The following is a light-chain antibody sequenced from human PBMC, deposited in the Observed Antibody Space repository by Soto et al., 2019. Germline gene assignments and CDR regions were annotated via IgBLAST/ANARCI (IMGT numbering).Light chain of an antibody. J-gene: IGKJ5*01. V-gene: IGKV3-15*01. Sequence: EIVLTQSPATLSVSPVERVTLSCRASQSVDISLAWYQQKPGQAPRLLIYGASTRATDMPGRFSGRGSGTEFTLTISSLQSEDFATYFCQQTYTMPVTFGQGTRLEIK. CDR2: GAS. CDR1: QSVDIS. CDR3: QQTYTMPVT.